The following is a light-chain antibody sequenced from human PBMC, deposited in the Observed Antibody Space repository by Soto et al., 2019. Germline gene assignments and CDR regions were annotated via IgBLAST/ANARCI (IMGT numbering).Light chain of an antibody. V-gene: IGLV2-23*01. CDR3: CSYAGSSIL. J-gene: IGLJ2*01. CDR1: SSDVGSYNL. CDR2: EGS. Sequence: QSVLTQPASVSGSPGQSITISCTGTSSDVGSYNLVSWYQQHPGKAPKLMIYEGSKRPSGVSNRFSGPKSGNTASLTISGLQAEDEADYYCCSYAGSSILFGGGTKVTVL.